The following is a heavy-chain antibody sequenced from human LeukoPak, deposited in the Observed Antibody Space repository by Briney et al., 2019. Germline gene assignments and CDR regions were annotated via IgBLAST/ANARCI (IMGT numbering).Heavy chain of an antibody. V-gene: IGHV4-59*01. D-gene: IGHD3-3*01. CDR2: IYYSGST. J-gene: IGHJ4*02. CDR1: GDSISSYY. CDR3: ARGYDFWSF. Sequence: SETLSLTCTVSGDSISSYYWSWIRQPPGKGLEWIGYIYYSGSTNYNPSLKSRVTMSVDTSENQFSLKVSSVTAADTAVYYCARGYDFWSFWGQGTLVTVSS.